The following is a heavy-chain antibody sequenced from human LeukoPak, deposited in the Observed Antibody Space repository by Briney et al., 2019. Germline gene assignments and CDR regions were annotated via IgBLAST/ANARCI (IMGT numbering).Heavy chain of an antibody. Sequence: SQTLSLTCAISGDSVSSNSAAWNWIRQSPSRGLEWLGRTYYRSKWYNDYAVSVKSRITINPDTSKNQFSLQLNSVTPEDTAVYYCARGGDTAMVRTNYYFDYWGQGTLATVSS. D-gene: IGHD5-18*01. CDR1: GDSVSSNSAA. J-gene: IGHJ4*02. CDR2: TYYRSKWYN. CDR3: ARGGDTAMVRTNYYFDY. V-gene: IGHV6-1*01.